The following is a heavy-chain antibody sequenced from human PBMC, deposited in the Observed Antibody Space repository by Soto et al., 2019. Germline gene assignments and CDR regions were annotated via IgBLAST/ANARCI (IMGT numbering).Heavy chain of an antibody. CDR1: GSSLTSSPMA. CDR3: AHRRGGSGSGWDDGYFDC. V-gene: IGHV2-5*02. D-gene: IGHD3-16*01. CDR2: IYWDDDK. J-gene: IGHJ4*02. Sequence: QITLKESGPTLVEPTEALALTCSFSGSSLTSSPMAVGWLRQPPGKALEWLGVIYWDDDKRYNPSLKTRVTNSKDTFKREVTLTVTDMEPTDTGTYFCAHRRGGSGSGWDDGYFDCWGPGILITVS.